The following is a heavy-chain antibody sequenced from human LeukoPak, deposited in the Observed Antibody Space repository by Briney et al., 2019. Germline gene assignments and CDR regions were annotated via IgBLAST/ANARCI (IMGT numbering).Heavy chain of an antibody. CDR3: ARVCSGYDSYFDY. J-gene: IGHJ4*02. Sequence: PSETLSLTCTVSGGSISSYYWSWIRQPPGKGLEWIGYIYYSGSTNYNPSLKSRVTISVDTSKNQFSLKLSSVTAADTAVYYCARVCSGYDSYFDYWGQGTLVTVSS. V-gene: IGHV4-59*01. CDR2: IYYSGST. CDR1: GGSISSYY. D-gene: IGHD5-12*01.